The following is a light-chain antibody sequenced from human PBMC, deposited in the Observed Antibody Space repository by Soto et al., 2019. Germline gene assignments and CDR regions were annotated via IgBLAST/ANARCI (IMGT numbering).Light chain of an antibody. CDR3: QQTYRTPLT. V-gene: IGKV1-39*01. CDR2: AAS. CDR1: QYIWRY. J-gene: IGKJ4*01. Sequence: DIQMTQSPSSLSASLGDRVTITCRAGQYIWRYLNWYQQKPGKAPKLLIYAASSLHSGVPSRFSGSGSGTDFTLTISSLQPEDFATYSCQQTYRTPLTFGGGTKVDIK.